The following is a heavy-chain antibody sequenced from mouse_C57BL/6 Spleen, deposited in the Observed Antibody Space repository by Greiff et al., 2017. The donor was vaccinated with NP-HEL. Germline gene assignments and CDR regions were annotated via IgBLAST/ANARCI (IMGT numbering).Heavy chain of an antibody. CDR3: ARRNYGSSSDY. CDR2: IYPGDGDT. CDR1: GYAFSSYW. Sequence: QVQLQQSGAELVKPGASVKISCKASGYAFSSYWMNWVKQRPGKGLEWIGQIYPGDGDTNYNGKFKGKATLTADKSSSTAYMQLSSLTSEDSAVYFCARRNYGSSSDYWSQGTTLTVSS. J-gene: IGHJ2*01. D-gene: IGHD1-1*01. V-gene: IGHV1-80*01.